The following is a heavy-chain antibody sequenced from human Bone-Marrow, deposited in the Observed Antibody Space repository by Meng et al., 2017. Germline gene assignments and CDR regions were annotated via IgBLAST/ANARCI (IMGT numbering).Heavy chain of an antibody. V-gene: IGHV4-34*01. D-gene: IGHD1-1*01. Sequence: QGLLQQWGAGLLKPSETLTLTCTVYGESFNNGYYWTWIRQPPGKGLEWIGEINHSGGTDYNPSLKSRVTISQDTSKNQFSLKLNSVTAADTAVYFCARGQLILRTWGQGTLVTVSS. CDR3: ARGQLILRT. J-gene: IGHJ4*02. CDR1: GESFNNGYY. CDR2: INHSGGT.